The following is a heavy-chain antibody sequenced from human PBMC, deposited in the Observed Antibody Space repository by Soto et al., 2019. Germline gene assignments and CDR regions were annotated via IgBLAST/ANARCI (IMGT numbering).Heavy chain of an antibody. CDR2: INPNSGGT. CDR3: ARDAAAAGSSRHYYYYYDGMDV. CDR1: GYTFTGYY. Sequence: GASVKVSCKASGYTFTGYYMHWVRQAPGQGLEWMGWINPNSGGTNYAQKFQGWVTMTRDTSISTAYMELSRLRSDDTAVYYCARDAAAAGSSRHYYYYYDGMDVWGQGTTVTVSS. J-gene: IGHJ6*02. V-gene: IGHV1-2*04. D-gene: IGHD6-13*01.